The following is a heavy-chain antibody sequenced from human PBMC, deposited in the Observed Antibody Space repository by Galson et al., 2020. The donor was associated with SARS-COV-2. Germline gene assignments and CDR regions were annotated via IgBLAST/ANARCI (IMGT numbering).Heavy chain of an antibody. CDR3: SSETYDCWSGYSYGMDV. CDR2: IKSKTDGGTT. V-gene: IGHV3-15*07. CDR1: GFSFSNAW. Sequence: GESLKISCAASGFSFSNAWMNWVRQAPGKGLGWVGRIKSKTDGGTTDYAAPVKGRFTISRDDSTTTLFLQMNSLKTEDTAVYYCSSETYDCWSGYSYGMDVWGQGTTVTVCS. J-gene: IGHJ6*02. D-gene: IGHD3-3*01.